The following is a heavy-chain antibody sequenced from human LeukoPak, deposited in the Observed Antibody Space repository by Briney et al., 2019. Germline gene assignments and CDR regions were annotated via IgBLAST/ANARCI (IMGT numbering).Heavy chain of an antibody. Sequence: PGGSLRLSCAASGFTFSSYWMHWVRQAPGKGLVWVSRINSDGSSTSYADSVKGRFTISRDNAKNTLYLQMNSLRAEDTAVYYCARAQQWLVQFDYWGQGTLVTVSS. D-gene: IGHD6-19*01. CDR3: ARAQQWLVQFDY. V-gene: IGHV3-74*01. CDR2: INSDGSST. CDR1: GFTFSSYW. J-gene: IGHJ4*02.